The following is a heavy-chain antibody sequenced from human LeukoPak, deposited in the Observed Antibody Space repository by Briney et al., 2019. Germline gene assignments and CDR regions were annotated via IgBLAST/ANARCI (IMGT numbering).Heavy chain of an antibody. J-gene: IGHJ3*02. Sequence: ASVKVSCKASGYTFTSYGISWVRQAPGQGLEWMGWISAYNGNTNYAQKLQGRVTMTTDTSTSTAYMELRSLRSDDTAVYYCARVVVAVAGTGNDAFDIWGQGTMVTVSS. CDR3: ARVVVAVAGTGNDAFDI. CDR2: ISAYNGNT. V-gene: IGHV1-18*01. D-gene: IGHD6-19*01. CDR1: GYTFTSYG.